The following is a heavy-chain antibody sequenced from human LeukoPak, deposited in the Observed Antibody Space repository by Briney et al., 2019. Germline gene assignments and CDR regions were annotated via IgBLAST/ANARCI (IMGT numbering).Heavy chain of an antibody. CDR3: ARDQGIAAAGTHFDY. D-gene: IGHD6-13*01. J-gene: IGHJ4*02. CDR1: GFTFSSYA. CDR2: ISYDGSNK. V-gene: IGHV3-30-3*01. Sequence: GGSLRLSCAASGFTFSSYAMHWVRQAPGKGLEWEAVISYDGSNKYYADSVKGRFTISRDNSKNTLYLQMNSLRAEDTAVYYCARDQGIAAAGTHFDYWGQGTLVTVSS.